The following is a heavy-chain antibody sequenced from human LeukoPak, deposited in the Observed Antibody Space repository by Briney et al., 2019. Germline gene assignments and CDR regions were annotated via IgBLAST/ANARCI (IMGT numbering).Heavy chain of an antibody. CDR3: AREEGGTIFGVVTTGCYMDV. CDR2: ISSGGSLI. Sequence: GESLRLSCAASGFTFSTYTMNWVRQAPGKGLEWVSSISSGGSLIYFADSLKGRFTISRDNAKNSLYLQMNSLRVEDTAVYYCAREEGGTIFGVVTTGCYMDVWGKGTTVTVSS. CDR1: GFTFSTYT. V-gene: IGHV3-21*01. J-gene: IGHJ6*03. D-gene: IGHD3-3*01.